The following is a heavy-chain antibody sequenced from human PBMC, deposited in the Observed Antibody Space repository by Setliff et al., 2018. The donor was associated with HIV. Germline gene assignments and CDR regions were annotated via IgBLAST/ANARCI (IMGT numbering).Heavy chain of an antibody. D-gene: IGHD3-9*01. J-gene: IGHJ4*02. V-gene: IGHV4-4*08. Sequence: PSETLSLTCTVSGGSISSYYWSWIRQPPGKGLEWIGYTYTSGSTNYNPSLKSRVTTSVDTPKNQFSLKLNSVTAADTAVYYCAKTIGRYFDIFDNWGQGTLVTVSS. CDR3: AKTIGRYFDIFDN. CDR1: GGSISSYY. CDR2: TYTSGST.